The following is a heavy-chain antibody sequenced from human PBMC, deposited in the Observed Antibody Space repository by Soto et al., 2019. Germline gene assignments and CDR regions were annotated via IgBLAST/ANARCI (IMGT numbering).Heavy chain of an antibody. CDR1: GFTFSSYA. Sequence: GGSLRLSCAASGFTFSSYAMHWVRQAPGKGLEWVAVISYDGSNKYYADSVKGRFTISRDNSKNTPYLQMNSLRAEDTAVYYCARKAARIDYWGQGTLVTVSS. V-gene: IGHV3-30-3*01. CDR3: ARKAARIDY. J-gene: IGHJ4*02. D-gene: IGHD6-6*01. CDR2: ISYDGSNK.